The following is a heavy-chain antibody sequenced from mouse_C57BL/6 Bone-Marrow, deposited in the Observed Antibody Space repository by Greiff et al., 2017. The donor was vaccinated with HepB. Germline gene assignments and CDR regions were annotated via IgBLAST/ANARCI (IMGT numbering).Heavy chain of an antibody. CDR2: ISSGSSTI. Sequence: EVMLVESGGGLVKPGGSLKLSCAASGFTFSDYGMHWVRQAPEKGLEWVAYISSGSSTIYYADTVKGRFTISRDNAKNTLFLQMTSLRSEDTAMYYCARRPLRREYYFDYWGQGTTLTVSS. CDR1: GFTFSDYG. V-gene: IGHV5-17*01. D-gene: IGHD2-4*01. J-gene: IGHJ2*01. CDR3: ARRPLRREYYFDY.